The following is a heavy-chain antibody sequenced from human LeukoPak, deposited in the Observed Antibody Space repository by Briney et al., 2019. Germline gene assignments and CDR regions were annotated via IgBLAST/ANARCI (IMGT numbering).Heavy chain of an antibody. Sequence: GGSLRLSCAASGFTFSSYSMNWVRQAPGKGLEWVSSISSSSSYIYYADSVKGRFTISRDNAKNSLYLQMNSLRAEDTAVYYCARDIAAAVGVPDYWGQGALVTVSS. D-gene: IGHD6-13*01. CDR1: GFTFSSYS. CDR2: ISSSSSYI. V-gene: IGHV3-21*01. J-gene: IGHJ4*02. CDR3: ARDIAAAVGVPDY.